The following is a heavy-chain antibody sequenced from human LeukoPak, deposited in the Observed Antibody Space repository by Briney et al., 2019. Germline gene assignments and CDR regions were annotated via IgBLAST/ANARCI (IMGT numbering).Heavy chain of an antibody. D-gene: IGHD2-21*01. Sequence: ASVKVSCKPSGYTFIDHYVHWVRQAPGQGLESLGWIDPDTGDTNYPQKFQGRVTMTRDTSISTAYMELNRLRSDDTAVYYCARAGHNSKCGGYDFWGLGTLVTVSS. CDR2: IDPDTGDT. CDR3: ARAGHNSKCGGYDF. V-gene: IGHV1-2*02. CDR1: GYTFIDHY. J-gene: IGHJ4*02.